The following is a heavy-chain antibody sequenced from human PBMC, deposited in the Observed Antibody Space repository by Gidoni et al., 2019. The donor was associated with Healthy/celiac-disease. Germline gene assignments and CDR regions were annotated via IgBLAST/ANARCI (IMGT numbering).Heavy chain of an antibody. CDR1: GFTLSSNY. CDR2: YSGGST. D-gene: IGHD7-27*01. V-gene: IGHV3-66*01. J-gene: IGHJ2*01. Sequence: EVQPAEPAGGLGQPGGSLRLSCAASGFTLSSNYMRWVRQAPGKGLEWVSVYSGGSTYYADSVKGRFTISRDNSKNTLYLQMNSLRAGDTAVYYCARDGAGEDWYFDLWGRGTLVTVSS. CDR3: ARDGAGEDWYFDL.